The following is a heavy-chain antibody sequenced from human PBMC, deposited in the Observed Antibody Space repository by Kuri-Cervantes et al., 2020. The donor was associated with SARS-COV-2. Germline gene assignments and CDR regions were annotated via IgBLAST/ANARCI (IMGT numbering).Heavy chain of an antibody. V-gene: IGHV5-51*01. CDR3: ARCGSVPAAFDDAFDI. CDR2: IYPGDSDT. D-gene: IGHD2-2*01. CDR1: GYSFTSYW. J-gene: IGHJ3*02. Sequence: KVSCKGSGYSFTSYWIGWVRQMPGKGLEWMGIIYPGDSDTRYSPSFQGQVTISADKSISTAYLQWSSLKASDTAMCYCARCGSVPAAFDDAFDIWGQGTMVTVSS.